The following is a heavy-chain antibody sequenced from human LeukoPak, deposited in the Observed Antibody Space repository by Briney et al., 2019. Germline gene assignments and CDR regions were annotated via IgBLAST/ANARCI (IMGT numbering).Heavy chain of an antibody. V-gene: IGHV4-34*01. Sequence: PSETLSLTCAVYGGSFSGYYWSWIRQPPGKGLEWIGEINHSGSTNYNPSLKSRVTISEDPSKNQFSPKLRSVTAADTAVYYCTREDGTAMDNAFDIWGEGTMVTVSS. J-gene: IGHJ3*02. D-gene: IGHD5-18*01. CDR2: INHSGST. CDR3: TREDGTAMDNAFDI. CDR1: GGSFSGYY.